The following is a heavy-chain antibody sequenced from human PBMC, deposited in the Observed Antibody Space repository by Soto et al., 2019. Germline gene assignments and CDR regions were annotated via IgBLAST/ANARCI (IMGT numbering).Heavy chain of an antibody. CDR3: AIGVRRELITLDN. V-gene: IGHV1-24*01. CDR1: GYTLTELS. D-gene: IGHD1-26*01. J-gene: IGHJ4*02. Sequence: ASVKVSCKVSGYTLTELSMHWVRQAPGKGLEWMGGFDPEDGETIYAQKFQGGVTMTEGTTTDTTTMDLSSLRSENMAVKYFAIGVRRELITLDNWGQGTLVNDTS. CDR2: FDPEDGET.